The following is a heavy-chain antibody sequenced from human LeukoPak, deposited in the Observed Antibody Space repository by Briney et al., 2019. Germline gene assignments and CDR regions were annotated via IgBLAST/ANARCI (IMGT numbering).Heavy chain of an antibody. V-gene: IGHV3-21*01. CDR1: GFTFNTYN. CDR3: ARESGGSGYFFDS. D-gene: IGHD3-3*01. CDR2: ISSNSEFI. J-gene: IGHJ4*02. Sequence: GESLKISCAASGFTFNTYNMNWVRQAPGKGLEWVSSISSNSEFIFYADSVKGRFTISRDNAKNSLYLQMHSLRAEDTAVYYCARESGGSGYFFDSWGQGALVTVSS.